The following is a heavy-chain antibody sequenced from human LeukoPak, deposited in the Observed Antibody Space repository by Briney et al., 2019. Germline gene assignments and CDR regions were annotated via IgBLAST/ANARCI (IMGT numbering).Heavy chain of an antibody. Sequence: SKTLSLTCAVYGGSFSNYYWRWIRQPPGKGLEWIGEINDSGRTNYNPSLMSRVTVSVDTSKNQFSLRLTSVTATDTAVYYCARRWNYGRNYYIDVWGKGATVSVSS. J-gene: IGHJ6*03. V-gene: IGHV4-34*01. D-gene: IGHD1-7*01. CDR3: ARRWNYGRNYYIDV. CDR2: INDSGRT. CDR1: GGSFSNYY.